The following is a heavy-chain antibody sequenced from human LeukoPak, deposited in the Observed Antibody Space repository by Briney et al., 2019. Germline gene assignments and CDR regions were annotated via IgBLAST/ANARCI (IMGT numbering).Heavy chain of an antibody. J-gene: IGHJ4*02. V-gene: IGHV3-30*02. CDR1: GFTFSSYG. Sequence: PGGSLRLSCAASGFTFSSYGMHWVRQAPGKGLEWVAFIRYDGSNKYYADSVKGLFTISRDNSKNTLYLQMNSLRAEDTAVYYCAKDRLDSGYESPGLDYWGQGTLVTVSS. CDR2: IRYDGSNK. D-gene: IGHD5-12*01. CDR3: AKDRLDSGYESPGLDY.